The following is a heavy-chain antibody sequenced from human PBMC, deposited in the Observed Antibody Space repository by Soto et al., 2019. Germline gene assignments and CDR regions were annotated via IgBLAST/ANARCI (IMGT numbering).Heavy chain of an antibody. CDR2: ISWNGGNI. Sequence: EVQLVESGGGLVQPGRSLRLSCAASGFTFDDYAMHWVRQAPGKGLEWVSGISWNGGNIGYADSVKGRFTISRDNAKNSLYLQMISLRAEDTASYYCAKGGYDSSAYYYASFDYWGQGTLVTVSS. D-gene: IGHD3-22*01. V-gene: IGHV3-9*01. CDR1: GFTFDDYA. J-gene: IGHJ4*02. CDR3: AKGGYDSSAYYYASFDY.